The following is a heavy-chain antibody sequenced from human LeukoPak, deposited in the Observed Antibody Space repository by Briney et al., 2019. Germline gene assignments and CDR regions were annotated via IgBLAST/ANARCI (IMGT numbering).Heavy chain of an antibody. CDR2: IYYSGST. CDR3: VRETTVFWRNAFDI. J-gene: IGHJ3*02. Sequence: PSETLSLTCTVSGGSISSSSYYWGWIRQPPGKGLEWIGSIYYSGSTYYNPSLKSRVTISVDTSKNHFSLQLNSVTPEDTAVYYCVRETTVFWRNAFDIWGQGTMVTVSS. V-gene: IGHV4-39*02. D-gene: IGHD4-17*01. CDR1: GGSISSSSYY.